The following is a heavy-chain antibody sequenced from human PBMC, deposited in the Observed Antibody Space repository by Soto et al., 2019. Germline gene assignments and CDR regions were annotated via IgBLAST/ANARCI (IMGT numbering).Heavy chain of an antibody. V-gene: IGHV1-2*04. CDR2: INPNSGGT. J-gene: IGHJ6*02. CDR3: ARDLSGSSYYYGMDV. CDR1: GYTFTGYY. Sequence: ASVKVSCKASGYTFTGYYMHWVRQAPGQGLEWMGWINPNSGGTNYAQKFQGWVTMTRDTSISTAYMELSRLRSDDTAVYYCARDLSGSSYYYGMDVWGQGTTVTVSS. D-gene: IGHD6-19*01.